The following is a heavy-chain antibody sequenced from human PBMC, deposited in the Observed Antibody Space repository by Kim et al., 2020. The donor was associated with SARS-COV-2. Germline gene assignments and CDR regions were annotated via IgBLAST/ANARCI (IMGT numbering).Heavy chain of an antibody. CDR2: ISGGGGST. CDR3: AKELRMATQTSGGDLFDY. Sequence: GGSLRLSCVASGFTFTTYAMNWVRQAQGKGLEWVSGISGGGGSTYYADSVKGRFTISRDSSKNTLYLQMNSLRAEDTAVYYCAKELRMATQTSGGDLFDYWGQGTLVTVSS. J-gene: IGHJ4*02. D-gene: IGHD5-12*01. CDR1: GFTFTTYA. V-gene: IGHV3-23*01.